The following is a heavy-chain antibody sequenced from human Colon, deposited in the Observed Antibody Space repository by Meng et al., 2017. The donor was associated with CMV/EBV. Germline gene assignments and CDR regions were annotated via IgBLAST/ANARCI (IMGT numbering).Heavy chain of an antibody. CDR2: LYYSGNT. J-gene: IGHJ4*02. CDR3: ARSRLGFTGYDFDS. V-gene: IGHV4-39*07. CDR1: GGSSFSSARYY. Sequence: SETLSLTCSVSGGSSFSSARYYWGWIRQPPGKGLEWIGTLYYSGNTYYNPSLKSRVTIAVDTPKNQFSLKLTSVTAADTAVYYCARSRLGFTGYDFDSWGQGTLVTVS. D-gene: IGHD5-12*01.